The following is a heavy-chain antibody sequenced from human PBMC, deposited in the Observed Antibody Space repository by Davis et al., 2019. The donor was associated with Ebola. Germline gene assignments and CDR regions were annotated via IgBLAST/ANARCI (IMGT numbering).Heavy chain of an antibody. J-gene: IGHJ4*02. D-gene: IGHD4-11*01. CDR3: ARDYGNYAFDS. CDR2: IYPGDSNT. CDR1: GYSFTNYW. Sequence: GESLKISCQGSGYSFTNYWIGWVRQMPGKGLEWMGIIYPGDSNTRYSPSFQGQVTISADKSVSAAYLQWRSLKASDSAMYYCARDYGNYAFDSWGQGTLVTVSS. V-gene: IGHV5-51*01.